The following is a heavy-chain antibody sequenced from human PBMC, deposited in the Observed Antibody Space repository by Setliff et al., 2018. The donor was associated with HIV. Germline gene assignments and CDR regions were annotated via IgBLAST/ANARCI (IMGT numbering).Heavy chain of an antibody. V-gene: IGHV4-61*08. CDR3: ARRTKSAGIPKFQLSAYNWFDP. D-gene: IGHD3-16*02. Sequence: KPSETLSLTCTVTGGSISSGGFYWTWIRQHPGKGLEWIGYIYTSGSTNYNPSLKSRVTISVDTSKNQFSLKLSSVTAADTAVYYCARRTKSAGIPKFQLSAYNWFDPWGQGTLVTVSS. CDR1: GGSISSGGFY. J-gene: IGHJ5*02. CDR2: IYTSGST.